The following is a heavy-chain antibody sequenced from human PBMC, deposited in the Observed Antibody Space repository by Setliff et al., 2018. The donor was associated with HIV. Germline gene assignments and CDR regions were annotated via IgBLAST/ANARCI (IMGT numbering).Heavy chain of an antibody. CDR3: ARDPYISGFDY. D-gene: IGHD6-19*01. V-gene: IGHV4-4*07. Sequence: SETLSLTCTVSGGSISGYYWSWIRQPAGKGLDWIGRIYTSGSTNYNPSLKSRVTLSIDTSKNQFSLKLSSVTAADTAVYYCARDPYISGFDYWGQGTLVTVPQ. J-gene: IGHJ4*02. CDR1: GGSISGYY. CDR2: IYTSGST.